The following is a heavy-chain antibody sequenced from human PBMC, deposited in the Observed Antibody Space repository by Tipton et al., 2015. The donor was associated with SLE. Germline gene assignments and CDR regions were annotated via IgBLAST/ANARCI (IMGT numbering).Heavy chain of an antibody. CDR2: IYTSGST. V-gene: IGHV4-4*07. D-gene: IGHD1-26*01. CDR1: GGSISSYY. Sequence: TLSLTCTVSGGSISSYYWSWIRQPAGKGLEWIGRIYTSGSTNYNSSLKSRVTMSVDTSKNQFSLKLSSVTAADTAVYYCAREEVGATYNWFDPWGQGTLVTVSS. J-gene: IGHJ5*02. CDR3: AREEVGATYNWFDP.